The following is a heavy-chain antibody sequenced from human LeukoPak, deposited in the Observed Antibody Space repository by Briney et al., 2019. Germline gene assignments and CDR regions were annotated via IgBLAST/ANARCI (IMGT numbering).Heavy chain of an antibody. J-gene: IGHJ3*02. D-gene: IGHD2-2*01. V-gene: IGHV3-30*18. CDR2: ISYDGSNK. CDR3: AKVWPLDPALSNGAFDI. CDR1: GFTFSSYG. Sequence: GRSLRLSCAASGFTFSSYGMHWVRQAPGKGLEWVAVISYDGSNKYYADSVKGRFTISRDNSKNTLYLQMNSLRAEDTAVYYCAKVWPLDPALSNGAFDIWGQGTMVTVSS.